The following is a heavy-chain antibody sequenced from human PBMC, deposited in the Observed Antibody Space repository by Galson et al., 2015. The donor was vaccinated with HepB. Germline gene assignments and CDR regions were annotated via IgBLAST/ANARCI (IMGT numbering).Heavy chain of an antibody. D-gene: IGHD1-26*01. CDR3: AKESGMDYFDY. CDR2: ISSSSSYT. V-gene: IGHV3-11*06. Sequence: SLRLSCAASGFTFSDYYMSWIRQAPGKGLEWVSYISSSSSYTNYADSVKGRFTISRDNAKNSPYMQMNSLRAEDTAVYYCAKESGMDYFDYWGQGTLVTVSS. J-gene: IGHJ4*02. CDR1: GFTFSDYY.